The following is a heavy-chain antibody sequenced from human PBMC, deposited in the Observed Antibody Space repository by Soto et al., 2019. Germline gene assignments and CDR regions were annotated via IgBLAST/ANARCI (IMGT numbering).Heavy chain of an antibody. D-gene: IGHD6-13*01. CDR2: IDPSDSYT. Sequence: PGESLKISCKGSGYSFTSYWISWVRQMPGKGLEWMGRIDPSDSYTNYSPSFQGHVTISADKSISTAYLQWSSLKASDIAMYYCARGSIAAAGIDWFDPWGQGTLVTVSS. V-gene: IGHV5-10-1*01. CDR1: GYSFTSYW. CDR3: ARGSIAAAGIDWFDP. J-gene: IGHJ5*02.